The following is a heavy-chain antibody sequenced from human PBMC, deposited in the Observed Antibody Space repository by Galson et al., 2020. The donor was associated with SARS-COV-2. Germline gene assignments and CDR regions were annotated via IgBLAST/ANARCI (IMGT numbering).Heavy chain of an antibody. CDR2: INSSGST. V-gene: IGHV4-34*01. Sequence: SETLSLTCAVYGGSFSGYYWSWIRQPPGKGLEWIGEINSSGSTNYNPSLQSRVTISVDTSKNHFSLKLSSVTAADTAVNYCASEENCLLVVTGARRGCFADWGRGTLGTVPS. CDR3: ASEENCLLVVTGARRGCFAD. J-gene: IGHJ4*02. D-gene: IGHD2-21*02. CDR1: GGSFSGYY.